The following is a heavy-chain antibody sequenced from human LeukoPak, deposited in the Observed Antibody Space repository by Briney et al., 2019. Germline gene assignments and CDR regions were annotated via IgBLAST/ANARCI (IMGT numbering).Heavy chain of an antibody. V-gene: IGHV1-24*01. Sequence: ASVKVSCKVSGYTLTELSMHWVRQAPGKGLEWMGGFDPEDGETIYAQKFQGRVTMTEDTSTDTAYKELSSLRSEDTAVYYCATSRIGAVAGSSLGYWGQGTLVTVSS. D-gene: IGHD6-19*01. CDR1: GYTLTELS. CDR3: ATSRIGAVAGSSLGY. CDR2: FDPEDGET. J-gene: IGHJ4*02.